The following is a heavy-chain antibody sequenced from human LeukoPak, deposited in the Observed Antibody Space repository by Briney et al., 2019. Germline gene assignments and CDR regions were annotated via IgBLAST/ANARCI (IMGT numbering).Heavy chain of an antibody. CDR3: AGLDSALALLDV. Sequence: SETLSLTCAVYGGSFSTYYWSWIRQPPGKGLEWIGEINHSGSTNYNPSLKSRVTISVDTSKNQFSLKLSSVTAADTAVYYCAGLDSALALLDVWGKGTTVTASS. D-gene: IGHD3-10*01. J-gene: IGHJ6*04. V-gene: IGHV4-34*01. CDR2: INHSGST. CDR1: GGSFSTYY.